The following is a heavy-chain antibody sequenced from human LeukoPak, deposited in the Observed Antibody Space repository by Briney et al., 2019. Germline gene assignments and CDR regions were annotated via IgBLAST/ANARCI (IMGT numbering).Heavy chain of an antibody. CDR1: GGSISSSSYY. CDR2: IYYSGST. D-gene: IGHD6-19*01. Sequence: SETLSLTCTVSGGSISSSSYYWGWIRQPPGKGLEWIGSIYYSGSTYYNPSLKSRVTISVDTSKNQFSLKLSSVTAADTAVYYCASFRIAVAGIRDYWGQGTLVTASS. CDR3: ASFRIAVAGIRDY. V-gene: IGHV4-39*01. J-gene: IGHJ4*02.